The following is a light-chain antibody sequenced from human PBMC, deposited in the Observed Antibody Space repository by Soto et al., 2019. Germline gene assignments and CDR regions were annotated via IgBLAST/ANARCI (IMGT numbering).Light chain of an antibody. J-gene: IGLJ2*01. Sequence: QSVLTQPPSVSAAPGQKVTISCPGSSSNIGGNSVSWYQQLPGTAPKLLIYDVSKRPSGVPDRFSGSKSGNTASLTISGLQAQDEADYYCSSYAGKYVVFGGGTKSPS. CDR2: DVS. CDR1: SSNIGGNS. V-gene: IGLV2-11*01. CDR3: SSYAGKYVV.